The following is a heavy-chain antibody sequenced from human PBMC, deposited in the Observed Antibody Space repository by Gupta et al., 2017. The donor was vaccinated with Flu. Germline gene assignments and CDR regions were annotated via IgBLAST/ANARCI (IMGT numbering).Heavy chain of an antibody. CDR3: ASLQLERRSVDY. V-gene: IGHV3-21*01. CDR1: TFSDYS. J-gene: IGHJ4*02. D-gene: IGHD1-1*01. Sequence: TFSDYSMNWVRQSPGKGLEWVSSINSDSNYIYYADSVKGRFTISRDNAKNSLYLQMNSLRTEDTAVYYCASLQLERRSVDYWGQGTLVTVSS. CDR2: INSDSNYI.